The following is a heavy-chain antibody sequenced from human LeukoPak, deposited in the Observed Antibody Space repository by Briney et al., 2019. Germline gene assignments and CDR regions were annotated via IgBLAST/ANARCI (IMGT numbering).Heavy chain of an antibody. CDR3: ARFTYSSSGYPHLYFDY. D-gene: IGHD6-13*01. CDR2: ISYSGNT. V-gene: IGHV4-59*12. J-gene: IGHJ4*02. Sequence: SETLSLICTVSGGSISRYHWSWIRQRPGKGLEWVGHISYSGNTNYNPSLKSRVNISVDTSKNQFSLKLRSVTAADTAVYYCARFTYSSSGYPHLYFDYWSQGTLVTVSS. CDR1: GGSISRYH.